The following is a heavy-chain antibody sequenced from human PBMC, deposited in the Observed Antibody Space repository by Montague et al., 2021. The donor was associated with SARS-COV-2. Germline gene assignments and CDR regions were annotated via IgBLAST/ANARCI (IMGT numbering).Heavy chain of an antibody. Sequence: SETLSLTCTVSRDSISSHNYFWAWIRPPPGKGLEWIGSVDYSGLTFYNPSLESRVTISVGTSKKQFSLKVNSVTAADTAVYYCAKDGEALAWGTFDIWGQGTMVTVSS. V-gene: IGHV4-39*07. CDR3: AKDGEALAWGTFDI. CDR1: RDSISSHNYF. CDR2: VDYSGLT. J-gene: IGHJ3*02. D-gene: IGHD3-10*01.